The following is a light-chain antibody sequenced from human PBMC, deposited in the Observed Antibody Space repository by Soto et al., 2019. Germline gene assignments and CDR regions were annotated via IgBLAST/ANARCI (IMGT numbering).Light chain of an antibody. CDR2: DVS. CDR1: QDIRGA. CDR3: QQFNIYPIT. Sequence: AIQVTQSPSSLSASVGDRVTITCRASQDIRGALAWYQQKPGKAPKLLIYDVSTVQSGVTSRFSGRGSGTEFTLTITSLQPEDFATYDCQQFNIYPITFGQGTRLDI. J-gene: IGKJ5*01. V-gene: IGKV1-13*02.